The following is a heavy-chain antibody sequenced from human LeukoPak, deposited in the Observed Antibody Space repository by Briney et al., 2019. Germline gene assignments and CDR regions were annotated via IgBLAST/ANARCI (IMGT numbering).Heavy chain of an antibody. D-gene: IGHD6-19*01. CDR2: VTSRSAT. V-gene: IGHV3-23*01. CDR1: GFIFSSYG. Sequence: PGGSLRLSCVASGFIFSSYGMSWVRQAPGKGLEWVSTVTSRSATHYTDSVKGRFITSRDSSKNTLFLQMNSLRAEDTALYYCTTTRPYGTTWAGAFEDWGQGTPVTVSS. J-gene: IGHJ4*02. CDR3: TTTRPYGTTWAGAFED.